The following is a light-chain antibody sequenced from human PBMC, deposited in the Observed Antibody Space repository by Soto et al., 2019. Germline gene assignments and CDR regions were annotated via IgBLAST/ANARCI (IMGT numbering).Light chain of an antibody. CDR1: QSISSY. J-gene: IGKJ4*01. CDR3: QQSYRTPDT. CDR2: AAS. V-gene: IGKV1-39*01. Sequence: DIQMTQSPSSLSASVGDRVTITCRASQSISSYLNWYQQKPGKALKLLIYAASSLQSGVPSRFSGSGSGTDFTLTIGSLQPEDFATYYCQQSYRTPDTFGGGTKVDIK.